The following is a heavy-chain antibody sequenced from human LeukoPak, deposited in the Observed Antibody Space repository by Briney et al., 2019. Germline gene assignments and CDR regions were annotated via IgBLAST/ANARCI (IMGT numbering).Heavy chain of an antibody. CDR3: AKEHSVLTMMRGLDS. D-gene: IGHD3-22*01. J-gene: IGHJ4*02. V-gene: IGHV3-23*01. CDR2: ISVSGGSI. Sequence: PGGSLRLSCAASGFTFSNYALHWVRPAPGKGLEWVSGISVSGGSIYYADSVTGRFTISRDNSKDTLYLQMNSLRVEDTALYYCAKEHSVLTMMRGLDSWGQGTLVTVSS. CDR1: GFTFSNYA.